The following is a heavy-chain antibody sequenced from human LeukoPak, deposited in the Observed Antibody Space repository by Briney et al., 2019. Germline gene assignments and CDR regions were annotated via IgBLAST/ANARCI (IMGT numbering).Heavy chain of an antibody. CDR1: GFTFSSYS. CDR2: ISGSGGST. Sequence: PGGSLRLSCAASGFTFSSYSMNWVRQAPGKGLEWVSAISGSGGSTYYADSVKGRFTISRDNSKNTLYLQMNSLRAEDTAVYYCAKDQRCCSPWYNWFDPWGQGTLVTVSS. D-gene: IGHD2-15*01. CDR3: AKDQRCCSPWYNWFDP. V-gene: IGHV3-23*01. J-gene: IGHJ5*02.